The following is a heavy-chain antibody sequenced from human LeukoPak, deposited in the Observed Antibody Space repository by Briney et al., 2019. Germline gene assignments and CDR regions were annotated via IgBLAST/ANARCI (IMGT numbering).Heavy chain of an antibody. J-gene: IGHJ5*02. CDR1: GGSISSYY. Sequence: SETLSLTCAVSGGSISSYYWSWIRQPPGKGLEWIGYIHDSGSTNYNPSLNNRVTFSLDTSANQFFLKLSSVTAADTAVYHCATYIVGAYNWCDPWGQGTLVTVSS. D-gene: IGHD1-26*01. CDR3: ATYIVGAYNWCDP. CDR2: IHDSGST. V-gene: IGHV4-59*01.